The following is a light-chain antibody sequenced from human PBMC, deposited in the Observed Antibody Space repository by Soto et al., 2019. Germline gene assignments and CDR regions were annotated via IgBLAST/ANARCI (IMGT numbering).Light chain of an antibody. CDR3: QQYGNSPRT. V-gene: IGKV3-20*01. J-gene: IGKJ1*01. Sequence: EIVLTQSPGTLSLSPGERATLSCGASQNVGSRYLAWYQQKPGQATRLLIYGTSNRASGIPDTFSGRGPGTDFSLTISSLEPGHLAVYSCQQYGNSPRTFGQGTQVEI. CDR2: GTS. CDR1: QNVGSRY.